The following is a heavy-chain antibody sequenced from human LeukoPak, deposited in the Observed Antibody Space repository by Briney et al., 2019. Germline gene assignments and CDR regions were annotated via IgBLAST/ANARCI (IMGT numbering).Heavy chain of an antibody. CDR2: INHSGST. CDR1: GGSFSGYY. V-gene: IGHV4-34*01. J-gene: IGHJ4*02. D-gene: IGHD2-15*01. CDR3: ARVSSIVVVVAATNYFDY. Sequence: SETLSLTCAVYGGSFSGYYWSWIRQPPGKGLEWIGEINHSGSTNYNPSLKSRVTLSVDTSKNQFSLKLSSVTAADTAVYYCARVSSIVVVVAATNYFDYWGQGTLVTVSS.